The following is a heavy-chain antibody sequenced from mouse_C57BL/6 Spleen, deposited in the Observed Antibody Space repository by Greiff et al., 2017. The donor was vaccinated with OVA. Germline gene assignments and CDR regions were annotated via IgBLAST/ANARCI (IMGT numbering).Heavy chain of an antibody. CDR2: INPNNGGT. D-gene: IGHD2-3*01. CDR1: GYTFTDYY. Sequence: VQLQQSGPELVKPGASVKISCKASGYTFTDYYMNWVKQSPGKSLEWIGDINPNNGGTSYNEKFKGKATLTVDKSSSTAYMELRSLTSEDSAVYYCARDLYDGYFFDYWGQGTTLTVSS. V-gene: IGHV1-26*01. J-gene: IGHJ2*01. CDR3: ARDLYDGYFFDY.